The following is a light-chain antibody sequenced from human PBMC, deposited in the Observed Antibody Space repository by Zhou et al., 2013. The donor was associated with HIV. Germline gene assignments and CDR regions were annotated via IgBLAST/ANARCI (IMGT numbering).Light chain of an antibody. CDR1: QDIFTY. CDR2: DAS. J-gene: IGKJ5*01. CDR3: QQLNSFPLT. V-gene: IGKV1-13*02. Sequence: AIQLTQSPSSLSASIGDRVNITCRASQDIFTYLAWYQQTPGKAPRVLIYDASTLQSGVSSRFSGSGSGADFTLTISGLQREDFAIYYCQQLNSFPLTFGQGHDWR.